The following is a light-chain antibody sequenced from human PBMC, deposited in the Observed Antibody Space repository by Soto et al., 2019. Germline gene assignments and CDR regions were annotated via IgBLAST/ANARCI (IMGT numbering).Light chain of an antibody. J-gene: IGLJ1*01. CDR3: AAWDDSLSGYV. Sequence: QSVLTQPPSASGTPGQKVTISCSGGSSNIESNYVYWYQQLPGTAPKLLIYRNNQRPSGVPDRFSGSKSGTSASLAISGLRSEDEADYYCAAWDDSLSGYVFGTGTKVTVL. V-gene: IGLV1-47*01. CDR1: SSNIESNY. CDR2: RNN.